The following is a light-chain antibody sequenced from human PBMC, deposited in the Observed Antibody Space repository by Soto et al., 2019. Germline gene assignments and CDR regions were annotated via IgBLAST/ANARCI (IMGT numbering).Light chain of an antibody. CDR2: GAS. V-gene: IGKV3-15*01. Sequence: EIVMTQSPATLSVSPGERATLSCRASRNITRKLAWYQQKPGQAPRLLSSGASTRATSIPARFSGSGSGTEFTLTISSLQSEDFAVYYCQQYYDYPPLSFGGGTKVEIK. CDR3: QQYYDYPPLS. CDR1: RNITRK. J-gene: IGKJ4*01.